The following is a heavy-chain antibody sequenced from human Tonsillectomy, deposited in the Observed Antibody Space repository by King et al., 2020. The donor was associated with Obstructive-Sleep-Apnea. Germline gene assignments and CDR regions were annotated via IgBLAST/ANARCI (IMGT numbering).Heavy chain of an antibody. CDR2: IIPILGTA. J-gene: IGHJ6*02. CDR3: AVDSYGKYYYYAVDV. V-gene: IGHV1-69*01. Sequence: QLVQSGAEVKKPGSSVKVSCKTSGGTFSSYAISWVRQAPGQGLEWMGGIIPILGTANYAQKFQGRVTITADESTSTAYMERSSLRSEDTAVYYCAVDSYGKYYYYAVDVWGQGTTVIVS. D-gene: IGHD5-18*01. CDR1: GGTFSSYA.